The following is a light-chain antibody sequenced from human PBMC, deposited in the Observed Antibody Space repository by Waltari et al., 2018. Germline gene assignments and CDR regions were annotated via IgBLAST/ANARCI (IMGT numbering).Light chain of an antibody. J-gene: IGKJ4*01. CDR1: QSISGW. CDR3: QQHNTYPLT. V-gene: IGKV1-5*03. CDR2: KAS. Sequence: DIQMTQSPSTLPASVGDRVTITCRASQSISGWLAWYQQTPGKAPKLLIYKASSLESGVPSRFSGSGSGTEFTLTISSLQPDDFATFYCQQHNTYPLTFGGGTKVEIK.